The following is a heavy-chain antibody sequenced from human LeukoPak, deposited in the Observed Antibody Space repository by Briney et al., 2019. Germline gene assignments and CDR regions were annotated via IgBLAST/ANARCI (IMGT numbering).Heavy chain of an antibody. J-gene: IGHJ4*02. CDR2: IYHSGST. D-gene: IGHD3-3*01. CDR1: GGSISSSYW. CDR3: ARGYYDFWSGYYGAYYFDY. V-gene: IGHV4-4*02. Sequence: WETLSLTCAVSGGSISSSYWWTWVRQPPGKGLEWIGEIYHSGSTNYNPSLKSRLTISVDKSKNQFSLKLSSVTAADTAVYYCARGYYDFWSGYYGAYYFDYWGQGTLVTVSS.